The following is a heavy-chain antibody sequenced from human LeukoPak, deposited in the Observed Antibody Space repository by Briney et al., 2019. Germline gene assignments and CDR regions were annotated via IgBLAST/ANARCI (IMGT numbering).Heavy chain of an antibody. CDR3: ASWPGGWYGEDS. V-gene: IGHV3-53*01. CDR2: IYGGGST. Sequence: GGSLRLSCAASGVTVSNNFMSWVRQAPGKGLEWVSVIYGGGSTYYVDSVKGRFTISRDTSKNTLYLQMNSLRAEDTAVYYCASWPGGWYGEDSWGQGTLVTVSS. J-gene: IGHJ4*02. D-gene: IGHD6-19*01. CDR1: GVTVSNNF.